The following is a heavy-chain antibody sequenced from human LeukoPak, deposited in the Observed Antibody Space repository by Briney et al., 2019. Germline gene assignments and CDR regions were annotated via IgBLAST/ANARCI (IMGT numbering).Heavy chain of an antibody. J-gene: IGHJ5*02. CDR3: ARAGAIVVVPAENWFDP. CDR1: GYTFTDYY. V-gene: IGHV1-2*02. D-gene: IGHD2-2*01. CDR2: INPNSGGT. Sequence: GASVKVSCKASGYTFTDYYMHWVRQAPGQGLEHMGWINPNSGGTNYAQKFQGRVTMTRDTSISTAYMELSRLRSDDTAVYYCARAGAIVVVPAENWFDPWGQGTLVTVSS.